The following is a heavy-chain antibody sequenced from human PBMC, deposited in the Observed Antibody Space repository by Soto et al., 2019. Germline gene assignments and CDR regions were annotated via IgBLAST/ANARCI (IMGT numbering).Heavy chain of an antibody. Sequence: SETLSLTCAVYGGSFSGYYWSWIRQPPGKGLEWIGEINHSGSTNYNPSLKSRVTISVDTSKNQFSLKLSSVTAADTAVYYCARGGRRFTSHYGVDVWGQGTTVTVSS. CDR2: INHSGST. CDR3: ARGGRRFTSHYGVDV. J-gene: IGHJ6*02. V-gene: IGHV4-34*01. CDR1: GGSFSGYY. D-gene: IGHD2-2*01.